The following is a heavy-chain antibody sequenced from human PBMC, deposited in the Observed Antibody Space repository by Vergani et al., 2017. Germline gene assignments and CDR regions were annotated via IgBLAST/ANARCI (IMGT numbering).Heavy chain of an antibody. D-gene: IGHD2-2*01. CDR1: GFIFSDHY. Sequence: EVQVVESGGGLVQPGGSLRLSCAASGFIFSDHYMDWVRQAPGKGLEWVGRIRNKANDYTTQYAASVKGRFTISRDNAKNSLYLQMNSLRAEDTAVYYCARVRILGYCSSTSCSGGVWFDPWGQGTLVTVSS. CDR2: IRNKANDYTT. V-gene: IGHV3-72*01. J-gene: IGHJ5*02. CDR3: ARVRILGYCSSTSCSGGVWFDP.